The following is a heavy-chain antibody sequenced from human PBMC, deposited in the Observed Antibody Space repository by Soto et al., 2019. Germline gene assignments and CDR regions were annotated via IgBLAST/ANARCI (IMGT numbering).Heavy chain of an antibody. CDR1: GFTFSSYA. D-gene: IGHD3-10*01. J-gene: IGHJ6*02. CDR2: ISGSGGST. V-gene: IGHV3-23*01. Sequence: PGGSLRLSCAASGFTFSSYAMSWVRQAPGKGLEWVSAISGSGGSTYYADSVKGRFTISRDNSKNTLYLQMNSLRAEDTAVYYCAKDPPLLLWNSYSPGMDVWGQGPTVTVSS. CDR3: AKDPPLLLWNSYSPGMDV.